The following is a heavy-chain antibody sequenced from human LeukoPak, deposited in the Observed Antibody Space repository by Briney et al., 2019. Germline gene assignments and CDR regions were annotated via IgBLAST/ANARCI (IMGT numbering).Heavy chain of an antibody. D-gene: IGHD3-3*01. Sequence: GGSLRLSCAASGFTFSSYSMNWVRQAPGKGLEWVSSISSSSSYIYYADSVKGQFTISRDNAKNSLYLQMNSLRAEDTAVYYCARGPDFWSGYYPNWFDPWGQGTLVTVSS. CDR3: ARGPDFWSGYYPNWFDP. CDR1: GFTFSSYS. J-gene: IGHJ5*02. CDR2: ISSSSSYI. V-gene: IGHV3-21*01.